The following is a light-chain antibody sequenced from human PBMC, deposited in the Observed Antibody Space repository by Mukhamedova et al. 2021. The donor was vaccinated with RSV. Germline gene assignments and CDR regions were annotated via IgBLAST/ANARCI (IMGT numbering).Light chain of an antibody. Sequence: YQQKPGQAPRLLIYGASTRATGIPARFSGSGSGTEFTLTISSMQSEDFAVYYCQQYNNWPPLTFGGGTKVEIK. V-gene: IGKV3-15*01. CDR2: GAS. CDR3: QQYNNWPPLT. J-gene: IGKJ4*01.